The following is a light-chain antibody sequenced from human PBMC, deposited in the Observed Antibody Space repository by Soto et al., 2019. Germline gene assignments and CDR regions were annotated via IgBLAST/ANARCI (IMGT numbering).Light chain of an antibody. J-gene: IGKJ5*01. CDR1: QGISSW. CDR2: AAS. CDR3: QQTNTFPST. V-gene: IGKV1D-12*01. Sequence: DIQMTQSPSSVSASVGDRVTITCRASQGISSWLAWYQHKPGKAPKLLIYAASSLQGGVPSRFSGSGSGTDFTLTISSLQPEDFATYYCQQTNTFPSTFGQGTRLEIK.